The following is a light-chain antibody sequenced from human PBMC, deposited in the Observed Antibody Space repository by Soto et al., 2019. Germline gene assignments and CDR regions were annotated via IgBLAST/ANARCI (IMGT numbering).Light chain of an antibody. CDR1: SSDVGNYKF. CDR2: EIT. V-gene: IGLV2-23*02. J-gene: IGLJ3*02. Sequence: QSVLTQPASVSGSPGQSITISCTGTSSDVGNYKFVSWYQQYPGKAPKIMIYEITERPSGVSNRFSGSKSGNTASLTISGLQAEDEADYYCCSYAGRSTWVFGGGTKLTAL. CDR3: CSYAGRSTWV.